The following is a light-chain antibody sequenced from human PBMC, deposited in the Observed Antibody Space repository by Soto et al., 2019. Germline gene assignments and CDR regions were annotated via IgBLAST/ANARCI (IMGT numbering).Light chain of an antibody. CDR3: SSYTTTNTDV. Sequence: QSALTQPASVSGSPGQSITISCTGTSSDVGGYNYVSWSQQHPGKAPKLMIYEVSNRPSGVSNRFSGSKSGNTASLTISGLQAEDEADYYCSSYTTTNTDVFGTGTKLTVL. CDR2: EVS. J-gene: IGLJ1*01. CDR1: SSDVGGYNY. V-gene: IGLV2-14*01.